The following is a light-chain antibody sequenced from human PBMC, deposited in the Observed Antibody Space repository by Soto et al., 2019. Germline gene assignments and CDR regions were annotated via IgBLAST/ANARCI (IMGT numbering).Light chain of an antibody. CDR3: QQYKSYWP. Sequence: DIQITQSPSSLSASVGARVTITCRASQGISNYLAWYQQKPGXAPKLLIYAAATLASGVPARFSGIGSGTHFTLTISSLQPEDFGTYYCQQYKSYWPFGQGTKV. V-gene: IGKV1-16*01. J-gene: IGKJ1*01. CDR1: QGISNY. CDR2: AAA.